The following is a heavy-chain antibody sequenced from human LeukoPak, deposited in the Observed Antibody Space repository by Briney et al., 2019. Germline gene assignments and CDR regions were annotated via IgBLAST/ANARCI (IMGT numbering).Heavy chain of an antibody. V-gene: IGHV1-69*13. J-gene: IGHJ5*02. CDR1: GDTFSSYA. CDR3: ARGIRGVVRGVIPPRSWFDP. D-gene: IGHD3-10*01. CDR2: IIPIFGTA. Sequence: ASVKVSCKASGDTFSSYAISWVRQAPGQGLEWMGGIIPIFGTANYAQKFQGRVTITADESTSTAYMELSSLRSEDTAVYYCARGIRGVVRGVIPPRSWFDPWGQGTLVTVSS.